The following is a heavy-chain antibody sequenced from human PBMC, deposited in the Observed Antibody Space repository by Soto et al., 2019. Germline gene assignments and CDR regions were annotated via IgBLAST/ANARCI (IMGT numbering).Heavy chain of an antibody. J-gene: IGHJ3*02. Sequence: SETLSLTCAVSGGSISSGGYSWSWIRQPPGKGLEWIGYIYHSGSTYYNPSLKSRVTISVDRSKNQFSLKLSSVTAADTAVYYCARVFPAYYYDSSGYYSQDAFDIWGQGTMVTVS. CDR1: GGSISSGGYS. D-gene: IGHD3-22*01. CDR2: IYHSGST. V-gene: IGHV4-30-2*01. CDR3: ARVFPAYYYDSSGYYSQDAFDI.